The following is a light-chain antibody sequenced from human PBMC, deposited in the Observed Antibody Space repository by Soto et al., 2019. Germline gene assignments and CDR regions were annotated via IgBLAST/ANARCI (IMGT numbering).Light chain of an antibody. CDR2: GAS. V-gene: IGKV3-20*01. CDR1: QSLITRY. Sequence: EMVLTQSPGTLSLFPGERATLSCRASQSLITRYLAWYQQKPGQAPRLLIYGASSRATGIPDRFSGSGSGTDFTLTSSRLEPEDFAVYSCQQYGTSPTFGQGTRLEIK. CDR3: QQYGTSPT. J-gene: IGKJ5*01.